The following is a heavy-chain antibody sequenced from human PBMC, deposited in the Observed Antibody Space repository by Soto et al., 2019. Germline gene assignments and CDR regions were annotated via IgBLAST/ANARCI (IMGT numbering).Heavy chain of an antibody. Sequence: EVQLFESGGRLVQPGGSLRLSCAASGFTFSTYALSWVRQAPGKGLECVSSLSTSGDITYYADSVKGRFTTSRDNSKNTLFLQMSSLTAEDTALYYSPRGDSGGSGSPSRHYSSGLDVWGQGITVTVSS. D-gene: IGHD3-22*01. CDR3: PRGDSGGSGSPSRHYSSGLDV. V-gene: IGHV3-23*01. CDR1: GFTFSTYA. CDR2: LSTSGDIT. J-gene: IGHJ6*02.